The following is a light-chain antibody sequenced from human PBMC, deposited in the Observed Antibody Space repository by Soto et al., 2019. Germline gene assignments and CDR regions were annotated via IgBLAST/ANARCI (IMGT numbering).Light chain of an antibody. CDR2: GAS. J-gene: IGKJ1*01. CDR1: QSVSSN. CDR3: QQYHDWPPWT. V-gene: IGKV3-15*01. Sequence: ETVMTQSPATLSVSPGERATLSCRASQSVSSNLAWYQQKPGQAPRLLIYGASIRATGIPTRFSGRGSGTEFTLTISRLQSDDFALYYCQQYHDWPPWTFGQGTKVEVK.